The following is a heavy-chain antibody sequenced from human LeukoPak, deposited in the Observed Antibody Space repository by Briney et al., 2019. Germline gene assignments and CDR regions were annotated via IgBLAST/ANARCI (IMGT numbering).Heavy chain of an antibody. Sequence: PGGSLRLSCAASGFTFNSYAMHWVRQAPGKGLEWVAVISYDGSNKYYADSVKGRFTISRDNSKNTLYLQMNSLRAEDTAVYYCARHVKPWTTVTTFVDYWGQGTLVTVSS. CDR2: ISYDGSNK. CDR3: ARHVKPWTTVTTFVDY. CDR1: GFTFNSYA. J-gene: IGHJ4*02. D-gene: IGHD4-11*01. V-gene: IGHV3-30-3*01.